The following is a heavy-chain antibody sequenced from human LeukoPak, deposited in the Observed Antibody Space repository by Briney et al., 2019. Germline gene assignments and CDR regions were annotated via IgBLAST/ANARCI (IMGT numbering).Heavy chain of an antibody. CDR3: ARDKFCSDTGSCNIGLFDF. D-gene: IGHD2-15*01. Sequence: PSETLPLTCGVFGGSFSVYYWTWLRQPPGKGLEWIGQINHRGSSHYNPSLRSRVTISVDTSKTQFSLRLTSVTAADTAVYYCARDKFCSDTGSCNIGLFDFWGQGALVTVSS. J-gene: IGHJ4*02. V-gene: IGHV4-34*01. CDR2: INHRGSS. CDR1: GGSFSVYY.